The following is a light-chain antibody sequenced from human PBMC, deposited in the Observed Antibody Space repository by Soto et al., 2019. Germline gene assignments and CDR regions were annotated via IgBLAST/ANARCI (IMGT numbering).Light chain of an antibody. V-gene: IGKV3D-15*01. CDR1: QSVSYN. CDR2: DAS. J-gene: IGKJ4*01. Sequence: ETVMTQSPATLSVSPGDRATLSCSASQSVSYNLAWYQQKPGQAPRLLIYDASTSATGNPARFSGSASGTEFTLTISSLLSEDFAVYYCQQYNNLPLTFGGGTKVEMK. CDR3: QQYNNLPLT.